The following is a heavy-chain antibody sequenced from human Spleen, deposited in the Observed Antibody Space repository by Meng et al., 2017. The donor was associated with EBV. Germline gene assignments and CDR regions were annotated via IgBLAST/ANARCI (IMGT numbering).Heavy chain of an antibody. CDR2: IFYTGIT. V-gene: IGHV4-39*07. Sequence: LRLNVSGPGLGKRSETRFPTCTCAGGSISSTDYYWGWTRQPPGKGLEWIGSIFYTGITYYNPSLKSRVTISVDTSRNQFSLRLTSVTAADTAVYYCARDPLIYGDYTDYWGQGTLVTVSS. CDR3: ARDPLIYGDYTDY. J-gene: IGHJ4*02. D-gene: IGHD4-17*01. CDR1: GGSISSTDYY.